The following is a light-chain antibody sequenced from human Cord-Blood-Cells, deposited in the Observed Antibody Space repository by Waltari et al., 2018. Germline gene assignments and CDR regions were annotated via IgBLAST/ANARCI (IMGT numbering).Light chain of an antibody. Sequence: QSALTQPRSVSGSPGQSVTISCTGTSSDVGGYNYVSWYQQHPGNAPKLMIYEVSKRPSGVPDRFSGSKSGNTASLTISGLQAEDEADYYCCSYAGSYTVFGGGTKLTVL. CDR2: EVS. CDR3: CSYAGSYTV. V-gene: IGLV2-11*01. J-gene: IGLJ3*02. CDR1: SSDVGGYNY.